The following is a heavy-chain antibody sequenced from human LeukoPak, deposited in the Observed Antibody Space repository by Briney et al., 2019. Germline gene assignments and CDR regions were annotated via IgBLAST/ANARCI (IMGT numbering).Heavy chain of an antibody. D-gene: IGHD6-13*01. J-gene: IGHJ4*02. CDR3: ARWGDGYSSSWYPDY. CDR2: INPNSGGT. Sequence: ASVKVSCKASGYTFTSYGISWVRQAPGQGLEWMGWINPNSGGTNYAQKFQGRVTMTRDTSISTAYMELGRLRSDDTAVYYCARWGDGYSSSWYPDYWGQGTLVTVSS. CDR1: GYTFTSYG. V-gene: IGHV1-2*02.